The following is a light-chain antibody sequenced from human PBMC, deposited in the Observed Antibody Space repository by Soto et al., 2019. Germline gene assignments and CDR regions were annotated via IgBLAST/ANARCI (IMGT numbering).Light chain of an antibody. CDR2: GAS. CDR3: QHYNELPLT. J-gene: IGKJ4*01. Sequence: EIVLTQSPGTLSLSPGERATLSCRTSQSVSNNYLAWYQQKPGQAPRLLIYGASSRATGIPDRFSGSGSGTDFTLSISRLEPEDFAVYYCQHYNELPLTFGGGTKVDIK. CDR1: QSVSNNY. V-gene: IGKV3-20*01.